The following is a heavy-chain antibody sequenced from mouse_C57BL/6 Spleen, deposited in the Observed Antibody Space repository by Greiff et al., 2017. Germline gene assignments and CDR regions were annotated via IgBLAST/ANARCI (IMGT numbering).Heavy chain of an antibody. CDR2: IDPSDSET. Sequence: QVQLQQPGAELVRPGSSVKLSCKASGYTFTSYWMHWVKQGPIQGLEWIGNIDPSDSETHYNQKFKDKATLTVDKSSSTAYMQLSSLTSEDSAVYYCARSRITTVGYIDVWGTGTTVTVSS. V-gene: IGHV1-52*01. CDR3: ARSRITTVGYIDV. D-gene: IGHD1-1*01. J-gene: IGHJ1*03. CDR1: GYTFTSYW.